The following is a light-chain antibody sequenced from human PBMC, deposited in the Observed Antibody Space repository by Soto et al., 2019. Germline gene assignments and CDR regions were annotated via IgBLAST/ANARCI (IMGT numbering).Light chain of an antibody. CDR3: SSYAGPSTPIYV. CDR1: SSDVGSYNY. V-gene: IGLV2-14*01. Sequence: SVLTQPASVSGSPGQSITISCTGTSSDVGSYNYVSWYQHHPGKAPKLMISEVSNRPSGISNRFSGSKSGNTASLTISGLQAEDVADYYCSSYAGPSTPIYVFGTGTKVTVL. CDR2: EVS. J-gene: IGLJ1*01.